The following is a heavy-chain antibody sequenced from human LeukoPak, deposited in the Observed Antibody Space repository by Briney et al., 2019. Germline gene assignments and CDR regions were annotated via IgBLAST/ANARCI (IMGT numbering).Heavy chain of an antibody. J-gene: IGHJ4*02. V-gene: IGHV1-2*02. CDR1: GYTFTGYY. CDR2: INPNSGGT. D-gene: IGHD4-17*01. CDR3: ARAPTVTTGDY. Sequence: ASVTVPCKASGYTFTGYYMHWVRQAPGQGLAWMGWINPNSGGTNYAQKFQGRVTMTRDTSISTAYMELSRLRSDDTAVYYCARAPTVTTGDYWGQGTLVTVSS.